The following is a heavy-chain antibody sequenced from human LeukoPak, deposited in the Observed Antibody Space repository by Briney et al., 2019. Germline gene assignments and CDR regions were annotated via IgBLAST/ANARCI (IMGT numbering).Heavy chain of an antibody. D-gene: IGHD3-10*01. J-gene: IGHJ4*02. CDR2: ISWNSGSI. CDR1: GFTFDDYA. Sequence: GGSLRLSCAASGFTFDDYAMHWVRQAPGKGLEWVSGISWNSGSIGYADSVKGRFTISRDNAKNSLYLQMNSLRAEDTALYYCAKGLLWFGELLSSFDYWGQGTLVTVSS. CDR3: AKGLLWFGELLSSFDY. V-gene: IGHV3-9*01.